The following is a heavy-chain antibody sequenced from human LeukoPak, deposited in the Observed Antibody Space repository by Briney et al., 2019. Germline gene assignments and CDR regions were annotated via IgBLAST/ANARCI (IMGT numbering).Heavy chain of an antibody. CDR1: GYAFTSYG. CDR3: ARESHVTREDY. J-gene: IGHJ4*02. CDR2: ISANDGNT. D-gene: IGHD3-10*01. V-gene: IGHV1-18*01. Sequence: AALKVSCKASGYAFTSYGISWVRHAPGQGLEWMGWISANDGNTDYPQKLQGRVTMTTDTSTSTAYMELRSLRSDDTAVYYCARESHVTREDYWGQGTLVTVSS.